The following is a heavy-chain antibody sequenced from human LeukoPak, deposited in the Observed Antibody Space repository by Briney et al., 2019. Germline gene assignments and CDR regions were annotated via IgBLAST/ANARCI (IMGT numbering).Heavy chain of an antibody. J-gene: IGHJ6*03. Sequence: SETLSLTCAVYGGSFSDYYWSWIRQPPGKGLEWIGEIDGRGSTNYKPSLKSRVTISVDTTKNLFSLRLRSVTAADTAVYFCARGRVSSSTWYSTYYYYFYMDVWGKGTTVTVSS. CDR2: IDGRGST. D-gene: IGHD1-1*01. CDR3: ARGRVSSSTWYSTYYYYFYMDV. CDR1: GGSFSDYY. V-gene: IGHV4-34*01.